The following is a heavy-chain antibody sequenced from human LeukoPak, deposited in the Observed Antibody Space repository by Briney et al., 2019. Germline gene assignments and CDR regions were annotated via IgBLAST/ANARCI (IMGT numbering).Heavy chain of an antibody. Sequence: GGSLRLSCAASGFTFSSYGMHWVRQAPGKGLEWVAVISYDGSNKYYADSVKGRFTISRDNSKNTLYLQMNSLRAEDTAVYYCAREGSGSYSSPFDYWGQGTLVTVSS. CDR1: GFTFSSYG. CDR3: AREGSGSYSSPFDY. V-gene: IGHV3-30*03. CDR2: ISYDGSNK. D-gene: IGHD1-26*01. J-gene: IGHJ4*02.